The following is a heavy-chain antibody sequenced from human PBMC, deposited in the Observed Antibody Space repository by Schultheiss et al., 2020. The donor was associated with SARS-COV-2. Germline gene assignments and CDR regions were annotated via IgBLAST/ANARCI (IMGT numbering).Heavy chain of an antibody. J-gene: IGHJ5*02. Sequence: GSLRLSCAVYGGSFSGYYWSWIRQPPGKGLEWIGEINHSGSTNYNPSLKSRVTISVDTSKNQFSLKLSSVTAADTAVYYCARGRTYYDFWRRFDPWGQGTLVTVSS. CDR2: INHSGST. V-gene: IGHV4-34*01. D-gene: IGHD3-3*01. CDR1: GGSFSGYY. CDR3: ARGRTYYDFWRRFDP.